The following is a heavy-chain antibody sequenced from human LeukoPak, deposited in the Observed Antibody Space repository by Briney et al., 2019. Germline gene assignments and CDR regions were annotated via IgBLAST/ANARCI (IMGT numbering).Heavy chain of an antibody. V-gene: IGHV4-34*01. Sequence: SETLSLTCAVYGGSFSGYYWSWIRQPPGKWLEWIGEINHSGSTNYNPSLKSRVTISVDTSKNQFSLKLSSVTAADTAVYYCARRLCGGDCYSTFSYWGQGTLVTVSS. J-gene: IGHJ4*02. CDR3: ARRLCGGDCYSTFSY. CDR2: INHSGST. D-gene: IGHD2-21*02. CDR1: GGSFSGYY.